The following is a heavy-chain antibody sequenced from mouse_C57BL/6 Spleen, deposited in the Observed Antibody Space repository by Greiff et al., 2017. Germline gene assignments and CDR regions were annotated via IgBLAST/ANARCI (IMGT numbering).Heavy chain of an antibody. CDR1: GFNIKDYY. D-gene: IGHD1-1*01. V-gene: IGHV14-2*01. J-gene: IGHJ1*03. Sequence: EVQLQQSGAELVKPGASVKLSCTASGFNIKDYYMHWVKQRTEQGLEWIGRIDPEDGETKYAPQFQGKATITADTSSNTAYLQLSSLTSEDTAVYYCARDGSSYGWYFDVWGTGTTVTVSS. CDR2: IDPEDGET. CDR3: ARDGSSYGWYFDV.